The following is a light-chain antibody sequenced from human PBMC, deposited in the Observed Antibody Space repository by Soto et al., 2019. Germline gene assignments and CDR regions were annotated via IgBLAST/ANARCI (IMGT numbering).Light chain of an antibody. CDR3: QQYRNSIT. CDR1: QSVRSSY. CDR2: GTY. J-gene: IGKJ4*01. Sequence: EIVLTQSPGIVSLSPGERATLSCRASQSVRSSYLAWYQQKFGQAPRLLIYGTYIRAAGIPARFSGSGSGTDFTLNISRLEPEDFELYYCQQYRNSITVGGGTKVEIK. V-gene: IGKV3-20*01.